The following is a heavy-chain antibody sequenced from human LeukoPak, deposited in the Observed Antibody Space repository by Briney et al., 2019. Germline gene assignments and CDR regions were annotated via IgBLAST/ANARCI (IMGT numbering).Heavy chain of an antibody. CDR1: GDSISSSGYY. CDR2: IHFSATT. Sequence: SETLSLTCTVSGDSISSSGYYWGWIRQPPGKGLEWIGIIHFSATTYYNPSLKSRVTISVDTSKNQYSLKLTSVTAADTAVYYCARFRGVVSSSLLDFWGQGTLVTVSS. CDR3: ARFRGVVSSSLLDF. J-gene: IGHJ4*02. V-gene: IGHV4-39*01. D-gene: IGHD3-10*01.